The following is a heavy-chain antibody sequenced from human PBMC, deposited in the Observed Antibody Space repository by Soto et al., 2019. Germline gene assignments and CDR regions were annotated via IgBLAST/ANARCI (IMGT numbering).Heavy chain of an antibody. V-gene: IGHV1-69*13. CDR3: AREGSGDNF. Sequence: GASVKVSCKASGGSFSNFGISWVRQAPGQGLKWMGGIVPVFGRPNYAKRFRGRLTITADEATSTGYMELMSLRSDDTAVYYSAREGSGDNFWGQGTQVTV. CDR1: GGSFSNFG. J-gene: IGHJ4*02. D-gene: IGHD5-12*01. CDR2: IVPVFGRP.